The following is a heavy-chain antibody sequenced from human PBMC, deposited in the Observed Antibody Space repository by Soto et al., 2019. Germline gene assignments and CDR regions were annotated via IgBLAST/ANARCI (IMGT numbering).Heavy chain of an antibody. CDR3: ARAFCTNGVCYYFFDY. Sequence: LRLSCAASGFTFSSYAMSWVRQAPGKGLEWVSAISGSGGSTYYADSVKGRFTISRDNSKNTLYLQMNSLRAEDTAVYYCARAFCTNGVCYYFFDYWGHGTLVTVSS. V-gene: IGHV3-23*01. CDR2: ISGSGGST. J-gene: IGHJ4*01. D-gene: IGHD2-8*01. CDR1: GFTFSSYA.